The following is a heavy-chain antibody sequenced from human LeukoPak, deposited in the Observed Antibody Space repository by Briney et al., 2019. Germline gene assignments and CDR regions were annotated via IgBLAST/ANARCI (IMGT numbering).Heavy chain of an antibody. CDR2: LSYDGNNK. J-gene: IGHJ4*02. Sequence: GGSLRLSCAGSGFTFSSYAMHWVRQAPGKGLEWVAALSYDGNNKYYSDSVKGRFTISRDNSKNTLYLQMNSLRAEDTAVYYCARGPRFAIRMIVVVTKGRFDYWGQGTLVTVSS. CDR1: GFTFSSYA. D-gene: IGHD3-22*01. CDR3: ARGPRFAIRMIVVVTKGRFDY. V-gene: IGHV3-30*04.